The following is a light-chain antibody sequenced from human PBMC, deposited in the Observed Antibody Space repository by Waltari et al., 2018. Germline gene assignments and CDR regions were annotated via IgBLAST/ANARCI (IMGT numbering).Light chain of an antibody. CDR3: QTWATGIQV. V-gene: IGLV4-69*01. J-gene: IGLJ2*01. Sequence: QLVLTQSPSASASLGASVKLTCTLSSGHTNYAIAWHQQQPEKGPRYLMKLNSDGSHTKGDGFPDRFSGSSSGAERYRTISSLQSEDEADYYCQTWATGIQVFGGGTKLTVL. CDR2: LNSDGSH. CDR1: SGHTNYA.